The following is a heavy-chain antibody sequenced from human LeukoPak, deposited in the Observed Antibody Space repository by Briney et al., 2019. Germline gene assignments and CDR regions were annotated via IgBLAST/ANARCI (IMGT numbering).Heavy chain of an antibody. D-gene: IGHD3-9*01. Sequence: SQTLSLTCTVSGGSISSGVYYSSSIRQPPGKGLGWIGYIYYSGSTYYNPPLKTRGTISVETSKNHFSLKLPSVSAAYRPDFNRARDLKPRGYYYYMDVWGKGTTVTVSS. J-gene: IGHJ6*03. V-gene: IGHV4-30-4*08. CDR3: ARDLKPRGYYYYMDV. CDR1: GGSISSGVYY. CDR2: IYYSGST.